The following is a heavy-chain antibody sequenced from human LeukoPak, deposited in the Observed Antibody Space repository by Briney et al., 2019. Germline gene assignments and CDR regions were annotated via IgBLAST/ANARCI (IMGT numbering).Heavy chain of an antibody. J-gene: IGHJ4*02. Sequence: AGGSLRLSCAASGFTVSSNYMSWVRQAPGKGLEWVSVIYSGGSTYYADSVKGRFTISRDNSKNTLYLQMNSLRAEDTAVYYCAKDRQWLVPPYYFDYWGQGTLVIVS. CDR3: AKDRQWLVPPYYFDY. D-gene: IGHD6-19*01. CDR1: GFTVSSNY. V-gene: IGHV3-66*01. CDR2: IYSGGST.